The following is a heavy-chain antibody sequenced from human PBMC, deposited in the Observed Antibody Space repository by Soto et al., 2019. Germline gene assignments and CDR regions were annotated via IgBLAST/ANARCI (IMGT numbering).Heavy chain of an antibody. CDR1: EYTFTCYY. D-gene: IGHD3-22*01. Sequence: XSVKVSCSPSEYTFTCYYMNLVRQAPGQGLECMGWINPNSGGTNYAQKFQGWVTMTRDTSISTAYMELSRLRSDDTAVYYCARDRGRYYYDSSGYRYYYYYGMDVWGQGTTVTVSS. CDR2: INPNSGGT. V-gene: IGHV1-2*04. CDR3: ARDRGRYYYDSSGYRYYYYYGMDV. J-gene: IGHJ6*02.